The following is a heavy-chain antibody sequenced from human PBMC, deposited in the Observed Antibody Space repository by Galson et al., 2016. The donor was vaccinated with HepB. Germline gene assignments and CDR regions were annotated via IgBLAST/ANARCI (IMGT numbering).Heavy chain of an antibody. V-gene: IGHV3-48*02. Sequence: SLRLSCAASGFTFSDYSMNWVRQAPGKGLEWVSYIASNRRTIYYADSARGRFTISRDNAKNSLYLQMNSLRDEDTAVYYCARDGRRGYDMDVWGQGTMVTVS. J-gene: IGHJ6*02. CDR2: IASNRRTI. CDR3: ARDGRRGYDMDV. CDR1: GFTFSDYS.